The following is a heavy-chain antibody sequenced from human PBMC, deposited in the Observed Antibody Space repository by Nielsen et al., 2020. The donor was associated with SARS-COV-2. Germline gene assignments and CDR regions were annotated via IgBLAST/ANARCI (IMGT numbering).Heavy chain of an antibody. CDR3: ARNYDILTGSPYYYYYGMDV. V-gene: IGHV3-48*03. CDR1: GFTFSSYE. CDR2: ISSSGSTI. J-gene: IGHJ6*02. Sequence: GGSLRLSCAASGFTFSSYEMNWVRQAPGKGLEWVSYISSSGSTIYYADSVKGRFTISRDNAKNTLYLQMNSLRAEDTAVYYCARNYDILTGSPYYYYYGMDVWGQGTTVTVSS. D-gene: IGHD3-9*01.